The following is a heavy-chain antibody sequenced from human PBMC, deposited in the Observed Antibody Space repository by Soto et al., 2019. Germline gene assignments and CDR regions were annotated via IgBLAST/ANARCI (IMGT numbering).Heavy chain of an antibody. J-gene: IGHJ3*02. CDR1: GFTFSSYS. CDR3: VRVLKSSGWDNDVFDI. Sequence: GGSLRLSCAASGFTFSSYSMNWVRQAPGKGLEWVSRIDTYGSATRYADSVKGRFTISRDNAKNTLYLQMSTLRAEDTAVYYCVRVLKSSGWDNDVFDIWGQGTMVTVSS. V-gene: IGHV3-74*01. D-gene: IGHD6-19*01. CDR2: IDTYGSAT.